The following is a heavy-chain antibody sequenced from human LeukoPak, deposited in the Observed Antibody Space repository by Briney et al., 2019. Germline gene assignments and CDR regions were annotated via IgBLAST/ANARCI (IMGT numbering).Heavy chain of an antibody. D-gene: IGHD2-15*01. Sequence: SETLSLTCTVSGGSISSYYWSWIRQPPGKGLEWIGYIYYSGSTNYNPSLKSRVTISVDTSKNQFSLKLSSVIAADTAVYYCARDHCSGGSCYPDYWGQGTLVTVSS. V-gene: IGHV4-59*01. CDR1: GGSISSYY. CDR3: ARDHCSGGSCYPDY. J-gene: IGHJ4*02. CDR2: IYYSGST.